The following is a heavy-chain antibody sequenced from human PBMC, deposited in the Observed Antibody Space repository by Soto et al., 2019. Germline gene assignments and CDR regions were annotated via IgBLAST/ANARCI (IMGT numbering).Heavy chain of an antibody. Sequence: GGSLRLSCAASGFTFSSYGMHWVRQAPGKGLEWVAVISYDGSNKYYADSVKGRFTISRDNSKNTLYLQMNSLRAEDTAVYYCAKLSYYYDSSGYLPPSFYGMDVWGQGTTVTVSS. V-gene: IGHV3-30*18. CDR1: GFTFSSYG. D-gene: IGHD3-22*01. CDR2: ISYDGSNK. J-gene: IGHJ6*02. CDR3: AKLSYYYDSSGYLPPSFYGMDV.